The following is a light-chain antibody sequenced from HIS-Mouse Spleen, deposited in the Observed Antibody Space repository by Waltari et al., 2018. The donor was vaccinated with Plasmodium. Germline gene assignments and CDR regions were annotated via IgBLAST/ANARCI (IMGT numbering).Light chain of an antibody. CDR1: QSISSY. CDR3: QQSYSTPQLT. J-gene: IGKJ4*01. V-gene: IGKV1-39*01. Sequence: DIQMTQSPSSPSASVGDRVTITCRASQSISSYLNWYQQKPGKAPKLLIYAASSLQSGVPSRFSGSGSGTDFTLTISSLQPEDFATYYCQQSYSTPQLTFGGGTKVEIK. CDR2: AAS.